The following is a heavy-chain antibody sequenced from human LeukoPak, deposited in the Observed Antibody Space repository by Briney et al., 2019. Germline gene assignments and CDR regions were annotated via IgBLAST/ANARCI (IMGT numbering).Heavy chain of an antibody. CDR3: ARDVGSSSWAPSDYYYGMDV. CDR1: GFTFSRYA. D-gene: IGHD6-13*01. J-gene: IGHJ6*02. V-gene: IGHV3-30*04. CDR2: TSYDGSNK. Sequence: TGGSLRLSCAASGFTFSRYAMHWVRQAPGMGLEWVAVTSYDGSNKDYADSVKGRFTISRDNSKNTLYLQMNSLRAEDTAVYYCARDVGSSSWAPSDYYYGMDVWGQGTTVTVSS.